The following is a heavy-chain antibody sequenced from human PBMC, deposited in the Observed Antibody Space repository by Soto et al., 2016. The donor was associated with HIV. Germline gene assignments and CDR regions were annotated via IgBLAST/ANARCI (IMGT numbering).Heavy chain of an antibody. J-gene: IGHJ2*01. CDR2: INPNSGGT. Sequence: QVQLVQSGAEVKKPGASVKVSCKASGYTFTDYYLHWVRQAPGQGLEWMGWINPNSGGTNYAQKFQGRVTMTRETSISTAYMELSRLRSDDTAVYYCAREGSSGWYGYFDLWGLAPWSLSPQ. D-gene: IGHD6-19*01. CDR3: AREGSSGWYGYFDL. V-gene: IGHV1-2*02. CDR1: GYTFTDYY.